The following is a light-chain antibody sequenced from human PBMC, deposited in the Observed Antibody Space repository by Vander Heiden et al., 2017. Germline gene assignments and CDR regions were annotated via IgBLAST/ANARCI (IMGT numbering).Light chain of an antibody. Sequence: EIVLTQSPGTLSLSPGERATLSCRASQSVSSSYLAWYQQKPGQAPRLLIYGASSRATGIPDRFSGSGSGTDFTLTVSSVEPEDFAVYYCQQYGTSRTFGQGTKVEIK. CDR2: GAS. J-gene: IGKJ1*01. CDR3: QQYGTSRT. CDR1: QSVSSSY. V-gene: IGKV3-20*01.